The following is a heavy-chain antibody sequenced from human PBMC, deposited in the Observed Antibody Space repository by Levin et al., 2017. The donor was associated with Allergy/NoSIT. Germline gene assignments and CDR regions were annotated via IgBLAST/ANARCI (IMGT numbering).Heavy chain of an antibody. CDR3: AKYCSGVSCMVRYGMDV. CDR2: ISGTGGTT. Sequence: GASVKVSCAASGFTFSTYAMSWVRQAPGKGLEWVSTISGTGGTTYYADSVRGRSTISRDNSKNTLYLQMNSLRAEDTAVYYCAKYCSGVSCMVRYGMDVWGQGTTVTVSS. CDR1: GFTFSTYA. D-gene: IGHD2-15*01. V-gene: IGHV3-23*01. J-gene: IGHJ6*02.